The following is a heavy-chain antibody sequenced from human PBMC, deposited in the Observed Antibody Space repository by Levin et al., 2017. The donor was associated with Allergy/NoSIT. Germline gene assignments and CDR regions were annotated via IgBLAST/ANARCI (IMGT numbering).Heavy chain of an antibody. CDR3: ARDFSRHDY. Sequence: GESLKISCAASGFTFSSYWMSWVRQAPGKGLEWVANIKQDGSEKYYVDSVKGRFTISRDNAKNSLYLQMNSLRAEDTAVYYCARDFSRHDYWGQGTLVTVSS. CDR1: GFTFSSYW. CDR2: IKQDGSEK. V-gene: IGHV3-7*01. D-gene: IGHD3-3*02. J-gene: IGHJ4*02.